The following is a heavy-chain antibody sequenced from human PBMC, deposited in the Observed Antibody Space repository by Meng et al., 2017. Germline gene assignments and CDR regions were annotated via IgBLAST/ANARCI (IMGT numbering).Heavy chain of an antibody. CDR2: INHSGST. CDR3: ARDTVEAYCGGDCCPLGY. D-gene: IGHD2-21*02. J-gene: IGHJ4*02. V-gene: IGHV4-34*01. CDR1: GGSVSGYY. Sequence: QGQLQQWGAGPVAPSETLALTCAVYGGSVSGYYWSGIRQPPGKGLEWIGEINHSGSTNYNPSLKSRVTISVDTSKNQFSLKLSSVTAADTAVYYCARDTVEAYCGGDCCPLGYWGQGTLVTVSS.